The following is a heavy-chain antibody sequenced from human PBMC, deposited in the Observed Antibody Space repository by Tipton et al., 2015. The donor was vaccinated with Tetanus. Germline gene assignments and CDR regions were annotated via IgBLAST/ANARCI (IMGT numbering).Heavy chain of an antibody. CDR2: TWYDRRNI. CDR3: ARDYTSYYAYYGMAV. CDR1: GFTFSTSW. V-gene: IGHV3-33*08. Sequence: SLRLSCVASGFTFSTSWMHWVRQVPGKGLEWLAVTWYDRRNIYVADSVKGRFTISGDTSENSVYLQLNSLRAEDTAVYYCARDYTSYYAYYGMAVWGQGTTVTVSS. J-gene: IGHJ6*02. D-gene: IGHD3-16*01.